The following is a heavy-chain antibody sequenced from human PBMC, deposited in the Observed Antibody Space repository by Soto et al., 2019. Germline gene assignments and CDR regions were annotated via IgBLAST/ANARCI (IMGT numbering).Heavy chain of an antibody. CDR1: GGSISSGDYY. CDR3: ARVMGVASGGPLDS. CDR2: IYYSGST. J-gene: IGHJ4*02. V-gene: IGHV4-30-4*01. D-gene: IGHD2-15*01. Sequence: PSETLSLTCTVSGGSISSGDYYWSWIRQPPGKGLEWIGYIYYSGSTYYNPSLKSRVTISVDTSKNQFSLKLSSVTAADTAVYYCARVMGVASGGPLDSWGQGTQVTVS.